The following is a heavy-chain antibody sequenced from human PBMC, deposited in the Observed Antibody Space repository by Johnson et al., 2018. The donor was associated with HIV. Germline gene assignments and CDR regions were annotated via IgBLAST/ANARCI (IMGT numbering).Heavy chain of an antibody. J-gene: IGHJ3*02. CDR1: GFTFSSYG. V-gene: IGHV3-30*03. CDR2: ISYDGNNT. Sequence: VQLVESGGGVVQPGRSLRLSCAASGFTFSSYGMHWVRRAPGKGLEWVAVISYDGNNTYYADSVKGRFTISRDNSKNTLYLQMNSLRAEDTAVYYCARDELGEDAFDIWGPGTMVTVSS. D-gene: IGHD3-16*01. CDR3: ARDELGEDAFDI.